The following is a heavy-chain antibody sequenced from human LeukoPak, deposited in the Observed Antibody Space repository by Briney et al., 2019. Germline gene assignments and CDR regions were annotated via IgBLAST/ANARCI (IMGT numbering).Heavy chain of an antibody. CDR2: ISTTGDHT. J-gene: IGHJ6*02. Sequence: GGSLRLSCAASGFTFSGFAMSWVRQAPGKGLEWVSAISTTGDHTDYADSVKGRFTISRDNSKNTLYLQMDSLSAEDTAVYYCAKDHYGGNHYYFGMDVWGQGTTVTVSS. V-gene: IGHV3-23*01. D-gene: IGHD4-23*01. CDR1: GFTFSGFA. CDR3: AKDHYGGNHYYFGMDV.